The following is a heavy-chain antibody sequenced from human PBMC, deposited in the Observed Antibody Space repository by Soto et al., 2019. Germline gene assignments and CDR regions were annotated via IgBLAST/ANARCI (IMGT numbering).Heavy chain of an antibody. V-gene: IGHV4-30-4*01. D-gene: IGHD6-6*01. CDR3: ARVYSSSSYNWFDP. CDR1: GGSISSGDYY. Sequence: SETLSLTCTVSGGSISSGDYYWSWIRQPPGKGLEWIGYIYYSGSTYYNPSLKSRVTISVDTSKNQFPLKLSSVTAADTAVYYCARVYSSSSYNWFDPWGQGTLVTVSS. CDR2: IYYSGST. J-gene: IGHJ5*02.